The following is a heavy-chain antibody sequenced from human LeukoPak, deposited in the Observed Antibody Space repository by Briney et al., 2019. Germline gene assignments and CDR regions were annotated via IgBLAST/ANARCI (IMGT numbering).Heavy chain of an antibody. Sequence: PSETLSLTCTVSGYSISSGYYWGWIRQPPGKGLEWIGSIYHSGSTYYNPSLKRRVTISVDTSKNQFSLKLSSVTAADTAVYYCARDGQQWLVDYWGQGTLVTVSS. J-gene: IGHJ4*02. CDR3: ARDGQQWLVDY. CDR1: GYSISSGYY. V-gene: IGHV4-38-2*02. D-gene: IGHD6-19*01. CDR2: IYHSGST.